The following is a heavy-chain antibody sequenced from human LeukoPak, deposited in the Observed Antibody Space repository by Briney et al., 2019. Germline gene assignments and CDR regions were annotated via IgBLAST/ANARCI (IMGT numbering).Heavy chain of an antibody. CDR1: GGTFSSYA. V-gene: IGHV1-69*13. CDR2: ITPIFGTA. Sequence: GASVKVSCKASGGTFSSYAISWVRQAPGQGLEWMGGITPIFGTANYAQKFQGRVTITADESTSTAYMELSSLRSEDTAVYYCARGLDGYSTDDAFDIWGQGTMVTVSS. D-gene: IGHD5-24*01. CDR3: ARGLDGYSTDDAFDI. J-gene: IGHJ3*02.